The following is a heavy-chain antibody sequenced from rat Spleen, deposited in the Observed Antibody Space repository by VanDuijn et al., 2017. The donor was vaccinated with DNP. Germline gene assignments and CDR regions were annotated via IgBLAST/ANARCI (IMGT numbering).Heavy chain of an antibody. D-gene: IGHD4-3*01. CDR2: IGSDGYAP. V-gene: IGHV5-22*01. CDR3: IRWNSGHFDF. J-gene: IGHJ2*01. Sequence: EVQLVESGGGLVQPGRSLKLSCAASGFSFSGFYMAWVRQAPTKGLEWVAYIGSDGYAPYYGDSVKGRFTISRDNAKSTLYLQMNSLSSEDMATYYCIRWNSGHFDFWGQGVMVTVSS. CDR1: GFSFSGFY.